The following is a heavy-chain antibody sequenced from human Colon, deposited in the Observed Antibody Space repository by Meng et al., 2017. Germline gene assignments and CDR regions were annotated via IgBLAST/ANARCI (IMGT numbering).Heavy chain of an antibody. D-gene: IGHD3-10*01. CDR1: GGTFSSYA. CDR3: ARGGYYYGSGSYYKVAHYYYGMDV. Sequence: SVKVSCKASGGTFSSYAISWVRQAPGQGLEWMGGIIPIFGTANYAQKFQGRVTITADESTSTAYMELSSLRSEDTAVYYCARGGYYYGSGSYYKVAHYYYGMDVWGQGTTVTVSS. CDR2: IIPIFGTA. J-gene: IGHJ6*02. V-gene: IGHV1-69*13.